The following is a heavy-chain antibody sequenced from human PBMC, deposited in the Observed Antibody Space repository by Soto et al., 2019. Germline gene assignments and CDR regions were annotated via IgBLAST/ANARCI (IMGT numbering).Heavy chain of an antibody. CDR3: AKGVGSYYFDY. CDR2: ITYDGNNK. CDR1: GFTFSRYP. V-gene: IGHV3-30-3*01. D-gene: IGHD1-26*01. Sequence: QVQLVESGGGVVQPGRSLRISCAASGFTFSRYPMYWVRQAPGKGLEWGAVITYDGNNKYYADSVKGRFTISRDNAKNTLSLQMNNLRPEDTAVYYCAKGVGSYYFDYWGQGTLVTVSS. J-gene: IGHJ4*02.